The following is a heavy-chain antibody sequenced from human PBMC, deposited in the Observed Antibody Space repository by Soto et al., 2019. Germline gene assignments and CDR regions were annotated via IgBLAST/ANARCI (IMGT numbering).Heavy chain of an antibody. Sequence: SETLSLTCTVSGGSISSYYWSLIRQPPGKGLEWIGYIYYSGSTNYNPSLKSRVTISVDTSKNQFSLKLSSVTAADTAVYYCARDYCTNGVCYGAYGMDVWGQGTTVTVSS. D-gene: IGHD2-8*01. CDR1: GGSISSYY. CDR2: IYYSGST. CDR3: ARDYCTNGVCYGAYGMDV. V-gene: IGHV4-59*01. J-gene: IGHJ6*02.